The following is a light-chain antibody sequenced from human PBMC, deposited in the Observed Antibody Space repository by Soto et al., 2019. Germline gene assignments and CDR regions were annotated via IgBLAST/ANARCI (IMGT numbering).Light chain of an antibody. CDR1: QSVSTS. V-gene: IGKV3-11*01. J-gene: IGKJ4*01. CDR2: AAS. CDR3: QQRSNWPLT. Sequence: EILLTQSPATVSLSPGEGATLSCRASQSVSTSLVWYQQKPGQAPRLLIYAASNRATGIPARFSGSGSGTNFTLTISSLESEDFAVYYCQQRSNWPLTFGGGTKVDIK.